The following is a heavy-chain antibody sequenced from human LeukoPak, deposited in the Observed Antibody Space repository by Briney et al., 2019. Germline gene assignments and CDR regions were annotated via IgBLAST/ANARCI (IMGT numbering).Heavy chain of an antibody. CDR2: IYATGST. V-gene: IGHV4-61*09. J-gene: IGHJ4*02. Sequence: PSQTLSLTCPVSGGSISSLPYYWSWIRQPAGKGLEWIGQIYATGSTNYNPSLKSQVTISLDTSRNHFSMNLSYVTAADTAVYYCATAYSGCYYFAAYWGQAIIVTVSS. D-gene: IGHD1-26*01. CDR1: GGSISSLPYY. CDR3: ATAYSGCYYFAAY.